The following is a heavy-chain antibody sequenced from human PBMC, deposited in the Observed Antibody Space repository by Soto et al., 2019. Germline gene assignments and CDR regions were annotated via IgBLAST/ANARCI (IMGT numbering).Heavy chain of an antibody. CDR3: ATDSGYGSGGSVNHYLDY. V-gene: IGHV3-7*01. CDR1: GFTFGSYW. J-gene: IGHJ4*01. Sequence: GGSLRLSCAACGFTFGSYWISWVRQVPGKGLEWLGTIKRDSTEKKYVASVKGRFTMSRDNAQNSLYLQMYSLRAEDTAVYYCATDSGYGSGGSVNHYLDYSGHGTLVTLCS. D-gene: IGHD3-10*01. CDR2: IKRDSTEK.